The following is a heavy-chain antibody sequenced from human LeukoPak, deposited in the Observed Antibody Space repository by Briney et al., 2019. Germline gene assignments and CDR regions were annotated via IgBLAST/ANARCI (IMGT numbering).Heavy chain of an antibody. CDR2: ISNSGHNT. Sequence: PGGSLRLSCAASGFTFSSCAMSWVRQAPGKGLEWVSGISNSGHNTHYADSVKGRFTISRDNSKNTLYLQMNSLRAEDTAVYYCAKKSAAEGYWGQGTLVTVSS. CDR3: AKKSAAEGY. CDR1: GFTFSSCA. J-gene: IGHJ4*02. V-gene: IGHV3-23*01. D-gene: IGHD6-13*01.